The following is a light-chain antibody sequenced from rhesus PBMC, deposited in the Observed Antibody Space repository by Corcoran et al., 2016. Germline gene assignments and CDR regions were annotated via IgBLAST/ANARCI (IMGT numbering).Light chain of an antibody. Sequence: DIVMTQTPLSLPVTPGEPASISCRSSQSLLHSGGKTYLYWYLQKPGQSPQLFIHEVSNRAAGVPDRVSGSGAGTDLTLKIRRGEAEEVGVYYYVQGMQLPLTFGGGTKVEIK. CDR1: QSLLHSGGKTY. J-gene: IGKJ4*01. CDR3: VQGMQLPLT. V-gene: IGKV2S15*01. CDR2: EVS.